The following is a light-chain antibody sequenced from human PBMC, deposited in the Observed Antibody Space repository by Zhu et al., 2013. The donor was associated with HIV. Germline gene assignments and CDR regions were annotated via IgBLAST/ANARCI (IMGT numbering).Light chain of an antibody. CDR1: SSDVGGYNY. V-gene: IGLV2-14*01. CDR3: SSYTSSSTYI. CDR2: EVS. Sequence: QSALTQPPSASGSPGQSVTISCTGTSSDVGGYNYVSWYQQHPGKAPKLIIYEVSHRPSGVSSRFSASKSGNTASLTISGLQAEDEADYYCSSYTSSSTYIFGTGSKVTVL. J-gene: IGLJ1*01.